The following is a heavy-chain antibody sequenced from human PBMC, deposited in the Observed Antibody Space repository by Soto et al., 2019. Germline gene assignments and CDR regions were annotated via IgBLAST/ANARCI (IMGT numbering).Heavy chain of an antibody. CDR3: ARLSPRSGYFDY. J-gene: IGHJ4*02. Sequence: PGGSLRLSCAASGFTFSSYGMHWVRQAPGKGLEWVAVIWYDGSNKYYADSVKGRFTISRDNSKNTLYLQMNSLRAEDTAVYYCARLSPRSGYFDYWGQGTLVTVSS. D-gene: IGHD3-3*01. CDR1: GFTFSSYG. CDR2: IWYDGSNK. V-gene: IGHV3-33*01.